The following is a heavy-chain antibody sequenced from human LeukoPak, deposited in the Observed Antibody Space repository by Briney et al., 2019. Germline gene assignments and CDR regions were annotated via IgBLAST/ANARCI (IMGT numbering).Heavy chain of an antibody. Sequence: GGSLRLSCAASGFTFSSYAMSWVRQAPGKGLEWVSSISSGGGTTYSAASVKGRFTISRDNSKNTVYLQMNSLRADDTAVYYCAKQGADYGDYPFDYWGQGTLVTVSS. J-gene: IGHJ4*02. V-gene: IGHV3-23*01. CDR2: ISSGGGTT. D-gene: IGHD4-17*01. CDR1: GFTFSSYA. CDR3: AKQGADYGDYPFDY.